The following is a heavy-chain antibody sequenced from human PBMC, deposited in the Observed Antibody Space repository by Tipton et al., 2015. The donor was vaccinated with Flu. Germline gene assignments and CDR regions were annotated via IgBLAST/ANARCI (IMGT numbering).Heavy chain of an antibody. CDR1: GGSIRGYV. CDR3: ARGVGDYEARVGYFNL. D-gene: IGHD4-17*01. Sequence: TLSLTCTVSGGSIRGYVWTWIRQPPGKGLEWMGYIYDTGSTNYNPSLQGRVSMSVDTSKNQLSLKVSSVTAADTAIYYCARGVGDYEARVGYFNLWGRGTLVTVSS. CDR2: IYDTGST. J-gene: IGHJ2*01. V-gene: IGHV4-59*12.